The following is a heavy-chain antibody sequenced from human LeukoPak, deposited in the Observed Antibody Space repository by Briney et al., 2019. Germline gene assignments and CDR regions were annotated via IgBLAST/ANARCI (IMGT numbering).Heavy chain of an antibody. CDR2: IYYSGST. CDR1: GGSISSYY. CDR3: ARAVYTWAWFDP. V-gene: IGHV4-59*01. D-gene: IGHD2-2*02. J-gene: IGHJ5*02. Sequence: SETLSLTCTVSGGSISSYYWSWIRQPPGKGLEWIGYIYYSGSTNYNPSLKSRVTISVDTSKNQFSLKLSSVIAADTAVYYCARAVYTWAWFDPWGQGTLVTVSS.